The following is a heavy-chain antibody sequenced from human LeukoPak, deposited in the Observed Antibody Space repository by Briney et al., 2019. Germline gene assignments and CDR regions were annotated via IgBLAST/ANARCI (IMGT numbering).Heavy chain of an antibody. CDR3: ARLPRQLLWFGELFYFDY. Sequence: GEALKISCKGSGYSFTSYWIGWVRQMPGKGRGWRGIIYPGDSDTRYSPSFQAQVTLSADKSISTAYLQWSSLKASDTAMYYCARLPRQLLWFGELFYFDYWGQGTLVTVSS. D-gene: IGHD3-10*01. CDR2: IYPGDSDT. J-gene: IGHJ4*02. CDR1: GYSFTSYW. V-gene: IGHV5-51*01.